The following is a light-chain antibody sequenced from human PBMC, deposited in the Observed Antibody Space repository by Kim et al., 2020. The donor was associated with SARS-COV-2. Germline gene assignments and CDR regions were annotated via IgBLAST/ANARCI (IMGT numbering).Light chain of an antibody. J-gene: IGLJ2*01. CDR2: GNN. CDR1: SSNIGAGYD. V-gene: IGLV1-40*01. CDR3: QSYDSSLSGRVV. Sequence: FTSSCSGSSSNIGAGYDVHWYQQLPGTAPKLLIYGNNNRPSGVPDRFSGSKSGTSASLAITGLQAEDEGDYYCQSYDSSLSGRVVFGGGTKLTVL.